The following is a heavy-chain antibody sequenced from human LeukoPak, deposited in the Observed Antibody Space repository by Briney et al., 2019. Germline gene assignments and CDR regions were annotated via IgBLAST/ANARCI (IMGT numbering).Heavy chain of an antibody. CDR3: ARVGYCTNGVCPNDY. D-gene: IGHD2-8*01. CDR1: GYTFTGYY. V-gene: IGHV1-2*02. J-gene: IGHJ4*02. Sequence: GASVKVSCKASGYTFTGYYMHWVRQAPGQGLEWMGWINPNSGGTNYAQKFQGRVTMTRDTSISTAYMELSRLRSDDTAVYYCARVGYCTNGVCPNDYWGQGTLVTVSS. CDR2: INPNSGGT.